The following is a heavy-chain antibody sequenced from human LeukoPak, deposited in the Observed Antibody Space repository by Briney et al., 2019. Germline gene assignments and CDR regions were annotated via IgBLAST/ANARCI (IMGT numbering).Heavy chain of an antibody. V-gene: IGHV3-23*01. J-gene: IGHJ4*02. D-gene: IGHD2-15*01. CDR3: AKDRYCSGGSCSSYFDY. CDR1: GFTFSSYA. Sequence: GGSLRLSCAASGFTFSSYAMSWVRQAPGKGLEWVSAISGSGGSTYYADSVKGRFTISRDNSKNTLYLQMNSLRAEDTAVCYCAKDRYCSGGSCSSYFDYWGRGTLVTVSS. CDR2: ISGSGGST.